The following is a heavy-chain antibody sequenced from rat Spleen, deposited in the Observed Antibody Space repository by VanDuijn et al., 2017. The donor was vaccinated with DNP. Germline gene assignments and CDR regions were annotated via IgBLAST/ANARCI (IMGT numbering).Heavy chain of an antibody. CDR1: GFTFSDYY. Sequence: EVQLVESGGGLVQPGRSLKLSCAASGFTFSDYYMAWVRQAPTKGLEWVATISYDGDRTYYRDSVKGRFTVSRNNAENALHLQMDSLRSEDTATYYCTRPRGSYGGYRVDAWGQGTSVSVSS. CDR3: TRPRGSYGGYRVDA. J-gene: IGHJ4*01. V-gene: IGHV5-20*01. CDR2: ISYDGDRT. D-gene: IGHD1-11*01.